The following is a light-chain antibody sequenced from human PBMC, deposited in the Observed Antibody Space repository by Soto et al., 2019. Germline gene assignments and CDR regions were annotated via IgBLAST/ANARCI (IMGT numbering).Light chain of an antibody. CDR1: QSLLHSNGYNY. CDR2: LGS. Sequence: DIVMTQSPLSLPVTPGEPASISCRSSQSLLHSNGYNYLDWYLQKPGQSPQLLIYLGSNRASGVTERFSGSGSGTDFTLTISRVEAEDVGVYYCMQALQTGVTVGPGTKVDIK. V-gene: IGKV2-28*01. J-gene: IGKJ3*01. CDR3: MQALQTGVT.